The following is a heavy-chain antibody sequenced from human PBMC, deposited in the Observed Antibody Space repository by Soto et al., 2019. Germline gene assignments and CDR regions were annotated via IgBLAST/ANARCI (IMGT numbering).Heavy chain of an antibody. V-gene: IGHV3-33*01. D-gene: IGHD4-17*01. Sequence: GGSLRLSCAASGFTFISHGMHWVRQAPGKGLEWVAVIWYDGRNKYYGESVEGRFTISRDKSEKTVYLQMNSLRAEDTAVYYCARAPDYGGNYFDYWGQGTLVTVSS. CDR2: IWYDGRNK. J-gene: IGHJ4*02. CDR3: ARAPDYGGNYFDY. CDR1: GFTFISHG.